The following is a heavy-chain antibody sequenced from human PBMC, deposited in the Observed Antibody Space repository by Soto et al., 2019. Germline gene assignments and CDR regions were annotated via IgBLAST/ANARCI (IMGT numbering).Heavy chain of an antibody. D-gene: IGHD1-26*01. Sequence: QVQLVESGGGVVQPGRSLRLSCAASGFTFSGFAMHWVLQTPGKGLEWVARISYDGGNEYYADSVKGRFTISRDNSKNTLSLQMNSLRAADTAVYYCASDTGSYGGRGHFDHWGQGTLVTVSS. J-gene: IGHJ4*02. CDR1: GFTFSGFA. V-gene: IGHV3-30-3*01. CDR3: ASDTGSYGGRGHFDH. CDR2: ISYDGGNE.